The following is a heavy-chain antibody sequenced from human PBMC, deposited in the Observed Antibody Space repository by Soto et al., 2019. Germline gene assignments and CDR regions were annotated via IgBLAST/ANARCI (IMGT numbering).Heavy chain of an antibody. D-gene: IGHD2-2*03. V-gene: IGHV3-23*01. Sequence: EVQLLESGGGLVQPGGSLRLSCAASGFTFSSYAMSWVRQAPGKGLEWVSAISGSGGSTYYADSVKGRFTISRDNSKNTLYLQMNSLRAEDTAVYYCARDQRLDIVVVPAAMGGMDVWGQGTTVTVSS. CDR1: GFTFSSYA. CDR3: ARDQRLDIVVVPAAMGGMDV. CDR2: ISGSGGST. J-gene: IGHJ6*02.